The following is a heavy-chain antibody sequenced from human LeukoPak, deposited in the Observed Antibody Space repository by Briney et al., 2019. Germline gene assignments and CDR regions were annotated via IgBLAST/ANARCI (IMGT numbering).Heavy chain of an antibody. CDR1: GYSFSSGYF. Sequence: PSESLCLSCAVSGYSFSSGYFCGWIRQPPGRGLEGFGIIDNSGSTYYTPSLKSRVTTSVGTSKNPFSLKMSCVPAADTAVYYCARAVLAMGQDAFDIWGQGTMVTVSS. D-gene: IGHD5-18*01. J-gene: IGHJ3*02. V-gene: IGHV4-38-2*01. CDR2: IDNSGST. CDR3: ARAVLAMGQDAFDI.